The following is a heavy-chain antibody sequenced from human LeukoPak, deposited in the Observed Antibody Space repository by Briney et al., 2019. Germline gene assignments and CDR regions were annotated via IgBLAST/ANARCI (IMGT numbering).Heavy chain of an antibody. Sequence: ASVNVSCKVSGYTLTELSMHWVRQAPGKGLEWMGGFDPEDGETIYAQKFQGRVTMTEDTSTDTAYMELSSLRPEDTAVYYCAPAVRLGELSPDYWGQGTLVTVSS. CDR3: APAVRLGELSPDY. CDR1: GYTLTELS. V-gene: IGHV1-24*01. D-gene: IGHD3-16*02. CDR2: FDPEDGET. J-gene: IGHJ4*02.